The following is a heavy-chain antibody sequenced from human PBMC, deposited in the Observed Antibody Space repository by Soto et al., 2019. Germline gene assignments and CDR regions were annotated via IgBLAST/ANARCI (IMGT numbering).Heavy chain of an antibody. CDR2: INPDGSRI. V-gene: IGHV3-74*01. J-gene: IGHJ4*02. CDR3: ARDLSGSSWYHY. D-gene: IGHD6-13*01. Sequence: GGSLRLSCAASGFALSSYWMHWVRQVPGKGLMWVSRINPDGSRIDYADSVQGRFTISKDNAKNTVFLQMNSLRAEDTAVYYCARDLSGSSWYHYWGQGTLVTVSS. CDR1: GFALSSYW.